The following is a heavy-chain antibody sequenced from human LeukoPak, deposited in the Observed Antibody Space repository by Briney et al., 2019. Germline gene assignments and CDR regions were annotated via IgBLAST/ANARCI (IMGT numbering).Heavy chain of an antibody. CDR1: GFTFSSYS. V-gene: IGHV3-21*01. CDR3: ARGTDWELESSHYFDY. CDR2: ISSSSSYI. J-gene: IGHJ4*02. D-gene: IGHD1-26*01. Sequence: GGSLRLSCAASGFTFSSYSMNRVRQAPGKGLEWVSSISSSSSYIYYADSVKGRFTISRDNAKNSLYLQMNSLRAEDTAVYYCARGTDWELESSHYFDYWGQGTLVTVSS.